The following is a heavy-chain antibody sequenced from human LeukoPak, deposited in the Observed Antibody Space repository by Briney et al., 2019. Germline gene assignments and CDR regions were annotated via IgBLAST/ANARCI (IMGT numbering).Heavy chain of an antibody. J-gene: IGHJ5*02. CDR1: GFTFSSYA. D-gene: IGHD2-2*01. CDR3: AKDRGFGHCSSTICYDNWFDP. Sequence: GGSLRLSCAASGFTFSSYAMSWFRQAPGKGLEWVSAISGSGGSTYYADSVKGRFTISRDNSKNTLYLQMNSLRAEDTAVYYCAKDRGFGHCSSTICYDNWFDPWGQGTLVTVSS. CDR2: ISGSGGST. V-gene: IGHV3-23*01.